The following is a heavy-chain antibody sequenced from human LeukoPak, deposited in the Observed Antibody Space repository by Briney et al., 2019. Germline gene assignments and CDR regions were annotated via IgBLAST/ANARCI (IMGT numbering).Heavy chain of an antibody. CDR3: ATHQGGFNWFDP. Sequence: SETLSLTCTVSGGSITSNNFYWDWVRQPPGKGLEWLGNIYFSGTTTYYNPSLKSRVTMSLDTSKNQFPLKLSSVTATDTAVYYCATHQGGFNWFDPWGQGFLVTVSS. V-gene: IGHV4-39*01. J-gene: IGHJ5*02. D-gene: IGHD3-16*01. CDR2: IYFSGTTT. CDR1: GGSITSNNFY.